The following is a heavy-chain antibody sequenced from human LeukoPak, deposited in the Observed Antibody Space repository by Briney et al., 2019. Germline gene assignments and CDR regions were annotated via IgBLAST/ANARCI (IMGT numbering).Heavy chain of an antibody. CDR2: TYYRSKWYN. V-gene: IGHV6-1*01. Sequence: SQTLSLTCAISGDSVSSNSAAWNWIRQSPSRGLEWLGRTYYRSKWYNDYAVSVKSRITINPDTSKNQFSLQLNSVTPEDTAVYYCARDLTSSGWYDYYGMDVWGQGTMVTVSS. CDR1: GDSVSSNSAA. J-gene: IGHJ6*02. D-gene: IGHD6-19*01. CDR3: ARDLTSSGWYDYYGMDV.